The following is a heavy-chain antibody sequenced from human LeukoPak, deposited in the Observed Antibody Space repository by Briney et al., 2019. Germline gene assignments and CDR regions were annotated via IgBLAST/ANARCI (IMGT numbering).Heavy chain of an antibody. CDR2: IYYSGST. J-gene: IGHJ4*02. CDR1: GGSIGSSSYY. Sequence: SETLSLTCTVSGGSIGSSSYYWGWIRQPPGKGLEWIGSIYYSGSTYYNPPLKSRVTISVDTSKNQFSLKLSSVTAADTAVYYCASPSPHCSSTSCPNGGFFDYWGQGTLVTASS. V-gene: IGHV4-39*01. D-gene: IGHD2-2*01. CDR3: ASPSPHCSSTSCPNGGFFDY.